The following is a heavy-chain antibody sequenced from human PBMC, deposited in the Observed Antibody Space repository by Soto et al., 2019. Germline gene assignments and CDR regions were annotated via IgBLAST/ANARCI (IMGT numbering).Heavy chain of an antibody. CDR2: ISYDGSNK. J-gene: IGHJ4*02. Sequence: GGSLRLSCAASGFTFSSYSTHWVRQAPGKGLGWVAVISYDGSNKYYADSVKGRFTISRDNSKNTLYLQMNSLRAEDTAVYYCASSAPYWSGYSYQFDYWGQGTLDTVSS. CDR3: ASSAPYWSGYSYQFDY. CDR1: GFTFSSYS. D-gene: IGHD3-3*01. V-gene: IGHV3-30-3*01.